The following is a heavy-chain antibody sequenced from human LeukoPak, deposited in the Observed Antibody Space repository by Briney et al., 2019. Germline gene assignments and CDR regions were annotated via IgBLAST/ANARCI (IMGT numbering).Heavy chain of an antibody. CDR2: ISXXXGNT. D-gene: IGHD6-13*01. J-gene: IGHJ4*02. CDR1: GYTFTSYA. CDR3: AXXXFRXXSSWFQLPGYFDY. Sequence: ASVKVSCKASGYTFTSYAMHWVRQAPGQGLEWMGWISXXXGNTNYAQKLQXXVTMTTDTSTNTAYMELRSLRSDDTAVYYCAXXXFRXXSSWFQLPGYFDYWGQGTLVTVSS. V-gene: IGHV1-18*01.